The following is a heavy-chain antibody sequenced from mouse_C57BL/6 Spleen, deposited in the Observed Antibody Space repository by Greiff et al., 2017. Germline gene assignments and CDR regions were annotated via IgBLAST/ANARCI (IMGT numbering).Heavy chain of an antibody. D-gene: IGHD1-1*01. V-gene: IGHV1-22*01. Sequence: EVQLQQSGPELVKPGASVKMSCKASGYTFTDYNMHWVKQSHGKSLEWIGHINPNNGGTSYNRKFKGKATLTVNKSSSTAYMEIRSLTSEDSAAYYCARDYYGSSFAYCGQGTLVTVSA. J-gene: IGHJ3*01. CDR3: ARDYYGSSFAY. CDR1: GYTFTDYN. CDR2: INPNNGGT.